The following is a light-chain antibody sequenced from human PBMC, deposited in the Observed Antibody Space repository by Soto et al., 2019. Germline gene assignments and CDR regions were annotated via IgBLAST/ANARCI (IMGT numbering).Light chain of an antibody. Sequence: DIVMTQSPDSLAVSLGERATINCKSSQSVLYSSNNMNYLAWYQQKPGQPPKLLIYWASTRASGVPDRFSGSGSGTDFTLTISSLQAEDVAVYYCQQYYSTPLTFGGGTKVEIK. CDR2: WAS. V-gene: IGKV4-1*01. J-gene: IGKJ4*01. CDR3: QQYYSTPLT. CDR1: QSVLYSSNNMNY.